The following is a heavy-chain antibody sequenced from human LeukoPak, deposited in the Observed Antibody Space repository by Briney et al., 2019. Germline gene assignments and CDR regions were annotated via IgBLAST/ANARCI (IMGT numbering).Heavy chain of an antibody. V-gene: IGHV4-34*01. CDR1: GGSFSGYY. J-gene: IGHJ4*02. CDR2: INHSGST. D-gene: IGHD1-26*01. Sequence: SETLSLTCAVYGGSFSGYYWSWIRQPPGKGLEWIGEINHSGSTNYNPSLKSRVTISVDTSKNQFSLKLSSVTAADTAVYYCARDEVGAGLDYWGQGTLVTVSS. CDR3: ARDEVGAGLDY.